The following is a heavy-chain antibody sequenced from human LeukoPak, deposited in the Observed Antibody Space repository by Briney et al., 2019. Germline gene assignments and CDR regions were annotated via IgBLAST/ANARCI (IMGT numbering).Heavy chain of an antibody. V-gene: IGHV4-39*01. CDR2: IYYSGST. CDR1: GGSISSSSYY. J-gene: IGHJ4*02. Sequence: PSETLSLTCTVSGGSISSSSYYWGWIRQPPGKGLEWIGSIYYSGSTYYNPSLKSRVTISVDTSKNQFSLKLSSVTAADTAVYYCAHIGGYCDFWSGYGYWGQGTLVTVSS. CDR3: AHIGGYCDFWSGYGY. D-gene: IGHD3-3*01.